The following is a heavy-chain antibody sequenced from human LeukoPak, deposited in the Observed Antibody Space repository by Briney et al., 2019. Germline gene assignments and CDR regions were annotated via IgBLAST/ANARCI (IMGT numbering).Heavy chain of an antibody. CDR1: GGSISSSSYY. CDR2: IHYSGST. D-gene: IGHD4-17*01. V-gene: IGHV4-39*07. CDR3: ARLQATVSIHAYFDY. J-gene: IGHJ4*02. Sequence: PSETLSLTCTVSGGSISSSSYYWGWIRQPPGKGLEWIGSIHYSGSTYYNPSLKSRVTISVDTSKNQFSLKLSSVTAADTAVYYCARLQATVSIHAYFDYWGQGTLVTVSS.